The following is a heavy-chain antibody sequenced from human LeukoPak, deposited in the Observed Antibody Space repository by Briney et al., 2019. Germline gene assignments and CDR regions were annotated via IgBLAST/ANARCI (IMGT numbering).Heavy chain of an antibody. CDR1: GGTFSSFA. D-gene: IGHD6-19*01. V-gene: IGHV1-69*01. Sequence: ASVKVSCKASGGTFSSFAMSWVRQAPGPGREWMRGISPIFGTANYAQKFQGRVTITADESTSTAYMELSGLRSEGTAVYYWARGGSGWYWGRDIWGQGTMVTVSS. CDR3: ARGGSGWYWGRDI. CDR2: ISPIFGTA. J-gene: IGHJ3*02.